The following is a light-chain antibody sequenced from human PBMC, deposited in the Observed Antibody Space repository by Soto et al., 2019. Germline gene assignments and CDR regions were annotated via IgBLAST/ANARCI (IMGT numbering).Light chain of an antibody. CDR3: SSYRSSSTLDV. Sequence: QTALTQPASVSGSPGQSITISCTGTSSDVGGYNYVSWYQHHPGKAPKLMIYEVSNRPSGVSNRFSGSKSGNTASLTISGLQAEDEADYHCSSYRSSSTLDVFGTGTKLTVL. CDR2: EVS. CDR1: SSDVGGYNY. V-gene: IGLV2-14*01. J-gene: IGLJ1*01.